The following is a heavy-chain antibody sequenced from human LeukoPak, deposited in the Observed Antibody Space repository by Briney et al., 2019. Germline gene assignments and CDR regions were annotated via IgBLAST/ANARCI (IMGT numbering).Heavy chain of an antibody. D-gene: IGHD1-26*01. CDR2: ISYDGNDK. J-gene: IGHJ4*02. Sequence: GGSLRLSCAASGFTFSSYAMSWVRQAPGKGLEWVAVISYDGNDKYYADSVKGRFTVSRDKSKNTLYLQMNSLRGEDTAVYYCARVYESYSLDYWGQGTLVTVSS. CDR3: ARVYESYSLDY. CDR1: GFTFSSYA. V-gene: IGHV3-30*04.